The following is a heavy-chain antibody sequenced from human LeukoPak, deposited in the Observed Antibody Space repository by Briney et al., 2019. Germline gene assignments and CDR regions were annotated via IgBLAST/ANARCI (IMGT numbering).Heavy chain of an antibody. D-gene: IGHD1-26*01. J-gene: IGHJ4*02. CDR2: ISSSSSYI. CDR1: GFTFSSYE. V-gene: IGHV3-21*01. Sequence: GGSLRLSCAASGFTFSSYEMNWVRQAPGKGLEWVSSISSSSSYIYYADSVKGRFTISRDNAKNSLYLQMISLRAEDTAVYYCARDLSVGAKPDLGFDYWGQGTLVTVSS. CDR3: ARDLSVGAKPDLGFDY.